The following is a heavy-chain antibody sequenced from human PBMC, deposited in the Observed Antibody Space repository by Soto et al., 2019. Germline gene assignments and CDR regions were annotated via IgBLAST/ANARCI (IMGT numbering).Heavy chain of an antibody. CDR1: GFTFSSYG. D-gene: IGHD5-12*01. J-gene: IGHJ3*02. CDR3: AKSLVATTRRAKRVHPYHDAFDI. Sequence: QVQLVESGGGVVQPGRSLRLSCAASGFTFSSYGMHWVRQAPGKGLEWVAVISYDGSNKYYADSVKGRFTISRDNSKNTLYLQMNSLRAEDTAVYYCAKSLVATTRRAKRVHPYHDAFDIWGQGTMVTVSS. CDR2: ISYDGSNK. V-gene: IGHV3-30*18.